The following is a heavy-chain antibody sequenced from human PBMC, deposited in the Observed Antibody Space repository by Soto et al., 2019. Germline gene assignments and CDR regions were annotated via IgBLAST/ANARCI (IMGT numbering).Heavy chain of an antibody. CDR2: IYYSGST. J-gene: IGHJ6*03. CDR3: ARLAVTTGYYYMDV. CDR1: GGSISSYY. D-gene: IGHD4-17*01. V-gene: IGHV4-59*08. Sequence: SETLSLTCPVSGGSISSYYWSWIRQPPGKGLEWIGYIYYSGSTNYNPSLKSRVTISVDTSKNQFSLKLSSVTAADTAVYYCARLAVTTGYYYMDVWGKGTTVTVSS.